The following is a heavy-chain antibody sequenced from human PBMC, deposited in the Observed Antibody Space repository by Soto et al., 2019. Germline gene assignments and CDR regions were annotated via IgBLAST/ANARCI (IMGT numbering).Heavy chain of an antibody. D-gene: IGHD6-19*01. CDR1: GYTFAGYY. V-gene: IGHV1-2*02. Sequence: ASVKVSCKASGYTFAGYYMHWVRQAPGQGLEWMGWINPNSGGTNYAQKFQGRVTMTRDTSISTAYMELSRLRSDDTAVYCCARVSYSSGWFDYWGQGTLVTVSS. J-gene: IGHJ4*02. CDR2: INPNSGGT. CDR3: ARVSYSSGWFDY.